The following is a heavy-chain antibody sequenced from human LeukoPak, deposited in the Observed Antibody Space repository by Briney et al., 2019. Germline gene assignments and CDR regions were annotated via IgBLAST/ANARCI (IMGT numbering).Heavy chain of an antibody. V-gene: IGHV4-39*02. CDR3: ARVAAAGTIDY. Sequence: PSETLSLTCTVSGGSISSSNYYWGWIRQPPGKGLEWIASIHYSETTYYNPSLKSRVTISVDTSKNHFSLKLSSVTAADTAVYYCARVAAAGTIDYWGQGTLVTVSS. CDR1: GGSISSSNYY. J-gene: IGHJ4*02. D-gene: IGHD6-13*01. CDR2: IHYSETT.